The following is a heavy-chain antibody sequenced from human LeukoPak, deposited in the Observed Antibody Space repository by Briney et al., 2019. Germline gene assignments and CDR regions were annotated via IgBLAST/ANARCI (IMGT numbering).Heavy chain of an antibody. CDR2: ISGSGGST. CDR1: GFTFSSYG. J-gene: IGHJ4*02. CDR3: AKDFRRIMITFGGVNY. D-gene: IGHD3-16*01. V-gene: IGHV3-23*01. Sequence: GGTLRLSCAASGFTFSSYGMSWVRQAPGKGLEWVSAISGSGGSTYYADSVKGRFTISRDNSKNTLYLQMNSLRAEDTAVYYCAKDFRRIMITFGGVNYWGQGTLVTVSS.